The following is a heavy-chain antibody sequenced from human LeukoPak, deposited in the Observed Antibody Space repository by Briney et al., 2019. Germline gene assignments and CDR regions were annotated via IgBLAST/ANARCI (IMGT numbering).Heavy chain of an antibody. D-gene: IGHD2-2*01. CDR2: INPSGGSP. J-gene: IGHJ5*02. V-gene: IGHV1-46*01. Sequence: ASVKVSCTASGYTFTSSFMHWVRQAPGQGLEWMGIINPSGGSPTYAQKFQGRVTMTRDTSTSTVYMELSSLRSEDTAMYYCARDSSSSSLADPWGQGTLVTVSS. CDR1: GYTFTSSF. CDR3: ARDSSSSSLADP.